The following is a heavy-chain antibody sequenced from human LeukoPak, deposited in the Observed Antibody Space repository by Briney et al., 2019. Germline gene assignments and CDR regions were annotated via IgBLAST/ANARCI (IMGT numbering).Heavy chain of an antibody. CDR2: IFHSGSS. Sequence: SETLSLTCTVSGYSISSGYYWGWIRQPPGKGLEWIGNIFHSGSSYYNPSLESRVTMSTATSKNQFSLRLFSVTAADTAVYYCARARTNLGDYDYWGQGTLVTVSS. J-gene: IGHJ4*02. CDR1: GYSISSGYY. V-gene: IGHV4-38-2*02. D-gene: IGHD4-17*01. CDR3: ARARTNLGDYDY.